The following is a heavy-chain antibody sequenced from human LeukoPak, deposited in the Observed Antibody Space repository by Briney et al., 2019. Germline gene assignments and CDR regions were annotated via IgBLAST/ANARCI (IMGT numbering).Heavy chain of an antibody. Sequence: PGGSLRLSCVASGFIFSSYEMHWVRQAPGKGLEWVSTISGSGGRTFFADSVKGRFTVSRDNSVFLQMNSLRAEDTALYYCAQSTSMRYFFDLWGRGTLVTVSS. V-gene: IGHV3-23*01. CDR2: ISGSGGRT. J-gene: IGHJ2*01. D-gene: IGHD2-8*01. CDR1: GFIFSSYE. CDR3: AQSTSMRYFFDL.